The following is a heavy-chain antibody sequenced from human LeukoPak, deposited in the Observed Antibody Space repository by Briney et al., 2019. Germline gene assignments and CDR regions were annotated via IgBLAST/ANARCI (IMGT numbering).Heavy chain of an antibody. Sequence: SGGSLRLSCTASGVTVSNNHMSWVRQAPGKGLEWVSVIYSGGSTNDADSVKGRFTISRDNSKNTLYLQMNSLRAEDTAVYYCAREPRGYSSSPRGYWGQGALVTVSS. CDR3: AREPRGYSSSPRGY. V-gene: IGHV3-66*01. CDR1: GVTVSNNH. D-gene: IGHD6-6*01. CDR2: IYSGGST. J-gene: IGHJ4*02.